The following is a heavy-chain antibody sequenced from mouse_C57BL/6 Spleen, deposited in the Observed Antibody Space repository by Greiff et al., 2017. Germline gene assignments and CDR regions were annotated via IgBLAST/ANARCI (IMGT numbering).Heavy chain of an antibody. Sequence: VQLQQPGAELVRPGSSVKLSCKASGYTFTSYWMHWVKQRPIQGLEWIGNIDPSDSETHYNQKFKDKATLTVDKSSSTSYMQLSSLTSEDSAVYYCARVITTVVEGYWYFDVWGTGTTVTVSS. CDR2: IDPSDSET. V-gene: IGHV1-52*01. D-gene: IGHD1-1*01. CDR3: ARVITTVVEGYWYFDV. J-gene: IGHJ1*03. CDR1: GYTFTSYW.